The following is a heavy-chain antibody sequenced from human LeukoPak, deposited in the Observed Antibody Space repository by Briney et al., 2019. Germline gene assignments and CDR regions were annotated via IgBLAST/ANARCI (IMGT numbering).Heavy chain of an antibody. D-gene: IGHD2-8*01. CDR1: GYNFISYY. J-gene: IGHJ6*04. V-gene: IGHV1-46*01. CDR3: AREDVVLVDAVRYYYYGMDV. CDR2: INPSGGST. Sequence: ASVKVSCKASGYNFISYYMHWVRQAPGQGLEWMGVINPSGGSTSYAQKFQDRVTMTRDTSTSTVYMELSSLKSEDTAVYYCAREDVVLVDAVRYYYYGMDVGGKGTTVTVSS.